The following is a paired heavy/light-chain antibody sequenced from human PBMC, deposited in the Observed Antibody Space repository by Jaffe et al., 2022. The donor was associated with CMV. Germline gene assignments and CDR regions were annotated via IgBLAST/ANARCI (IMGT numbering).Heavy chain of an antibody. CDR1: GFNFPDHA. D-gene: IGHD1-26*01. CDR3: TRDPSGRFGELRGYFYYGMDV. CDR2: IRSKRNGATA. J-gene: IGHJ6*04. Sequence: EVQLVETGGGLVKAGRSLRLSCTASGFNFPDHAMSWVRLAPGRGLEWVSLIRSKRNGATAEYAASVRGRFDISRDDSKNIVYLQMNSLKTEDTALYYCTRDPSGRFGELRGYFYYGMDVWGEGTGVTVSS. V-gene: IGHV3-49*04.
Light chain of an antibody. J-gene: IGKJ2*01. CDR2: AAS. V-gene: IGKV1-39*01. CDR1: QNININ. Sequence: DIQMTQSPSSLSASVGDRVTMTCRASQNININLNWYQHKPGKAPKVLLYAASNLKTGVPSRFSGSGSGTDFSLSISSLQPEDFATYYCQQSFNIPYTFGQGTGLQI. CDR3: QQSFNIPYT.